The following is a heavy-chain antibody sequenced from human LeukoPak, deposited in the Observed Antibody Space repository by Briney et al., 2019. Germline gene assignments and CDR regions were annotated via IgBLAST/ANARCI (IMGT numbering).Heavy chain of an antibody. J-gene: IGHJ3*02. CDR3: ATGVGQGSGSYYNGNDAFDI. CDR1: GYTLTELS. D-gene: IGHD3-10*01. V-gene: IGHV1-24*01. Sequence: ASVKVSCKVSGYTLTELSMHWVRQAPGKGFEWMGGFDPEDGETIYAQKFQGRVTMTEDTSTDTAYMELSSLRSEDTAVYYCATGVGQGSGSYYNGNDAFDIWGQGTMVTVSS. CDR2: FDPEDGET.